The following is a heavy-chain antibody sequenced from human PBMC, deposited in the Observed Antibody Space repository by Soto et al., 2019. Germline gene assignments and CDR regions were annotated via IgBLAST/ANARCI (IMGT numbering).Heavy chain of an antibody. J-gene: IGHJ4*02. D-gene: IGHD1-26*01. CDR1: GYSFISSE. Sequence: QVQLVQSGAEVRKPGASVKVSCKASGYSFISSEINWVRQATGQGLEWVGQMNPDTGYTESAGKFQGRVTMTRDIPSNTAYLERSGRASEDRAVYSCAKKHSASPLAYGAQGPLFPVSS. V-gene: IGHV1-8*01. CDR3: AKKHSASPLAY. CDR2: MNPDTGYT.